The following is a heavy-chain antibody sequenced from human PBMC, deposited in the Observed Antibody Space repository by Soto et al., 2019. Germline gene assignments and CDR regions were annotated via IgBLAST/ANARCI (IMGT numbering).Heavy chain of an antibody. J-gene: IGHJ4*02. CDR2: ISYDGSNK. Sequence: GGSLRLSCAASGFTFSSYAMHWVRQAPGKGLEWVAVISYDGSNKYYADSVKGRFTISRDNSENTLYLQMNSLRAEDTAVYYCARDLLTGDDYWGQGTLVTVSS. CDR3: ARDLLTGDDY. V-gene: IGHV3-30-3*01. D-gene: IGHD7-27*01. CDR1: GFTFSSYA.